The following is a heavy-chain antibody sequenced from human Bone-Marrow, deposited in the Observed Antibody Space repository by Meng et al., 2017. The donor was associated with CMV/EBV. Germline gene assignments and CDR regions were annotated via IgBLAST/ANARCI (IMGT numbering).Heavy chain of an antibody. CDR2: IKSKTDGGTT. Sequence: GGSLRLSCAASGFTFSNAWMSWVRQAPGKGLEWVGRIKSKTDGGTTDYAAPVKGRFTISRDDSKNTLYLQMNSLRAEDTAVYYCASGVKSRPRSRARDGYSSSWSIPSGDYWGQGTLVTVSS. CDR3: ASGVKSRPRSRARDGYSSSWSIPSGDY. V-gene: IGHV3-15*01. J-gene: IGHJ4*02. CDR1: GFTFSNAW. D-gene: IGHD6-13*01.